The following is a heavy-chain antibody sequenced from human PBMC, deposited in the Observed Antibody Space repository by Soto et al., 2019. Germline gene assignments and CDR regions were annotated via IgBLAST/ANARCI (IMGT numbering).Heavy chain of an antibody. CDR1: GGSLSGYY. CDR3: ARGQVVAAQH. Sequence: SETLSLTCTVSGGSLSGYYWSWIRQPPGKGLEWIGYIYHSGSTYYNPSLKSRVTISVDRSKNQFSLKLSSVTAADTAVYYCARGQVVAAQHWGQGTLVTVSS. J-gene: IGHJ4*02. D-gene: IGHD2-15*01. V-gene: IGHV4-30-2*01. CDR2: IYHSGST.